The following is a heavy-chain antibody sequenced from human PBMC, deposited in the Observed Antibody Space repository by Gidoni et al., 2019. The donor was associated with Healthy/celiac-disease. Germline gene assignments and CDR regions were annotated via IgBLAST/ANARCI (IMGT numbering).Heavy chain of an antibody. CDR1: GFTFDDYA. CDR3: AKETAGYSSGEGIYYYYGMDV. Sequence: EVQLVESGVGLVQPGRSLRLSCAASGFTFDDYAMHWVRQAPGKGLEWGSGMSWNSGSRGYADAVKGRFTIARDNAKNALYLQMNSLRAEDTALYHCAKETAGYSSGEGIYYYYGMDVWGQGTTVTVSS. V-gene: IGHV3-9*01. J-gene: IGHJ6*02. CDR2: MSWNSGSR. D-gene: IGHD6-19*01.